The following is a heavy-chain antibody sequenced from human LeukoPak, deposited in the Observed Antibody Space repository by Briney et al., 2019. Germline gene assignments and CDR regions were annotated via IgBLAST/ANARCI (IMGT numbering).Heavy chain of an antibody. CDR2: INAGNGNT. CDR3: ARARYETRIWPKSRYDYYHYMDV. V-gene: IGHV1-3*03. CDR1: GYTFTSYV. D-gene: IGHD2-15*01. Sequence: GASVKVSCKASGYTFTSYVIHWVRQAPGQRLEWMGWINAGNGNTKYSQEFQDRVTITRDTSASTVYMELSSLRSGDMAVYYCARARYETRIWPKSRYDYYHYMDVWGKGTTVTVS. J-gene: IGHJ6*03.